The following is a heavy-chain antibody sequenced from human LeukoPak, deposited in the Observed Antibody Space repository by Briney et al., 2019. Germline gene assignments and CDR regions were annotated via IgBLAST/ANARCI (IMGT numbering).Heavy chain of an antibody. CDR1: GFTFSSYT. Sequence: PGGSLRLSCAASGFTFSSYTMNWVRQAPGKGLEWVSSISSSGSYIYYADSVKGRFTISRDNAKNTLYLQMNSLRAEDTAVYYCARFYANEWELPHWGQGTLVTVSS. J-gene: IGHJ4*02. CDR3: ARFYANEWELPH. D-gene: IGHD1-26*01. CDR2: ISSSGSYI. V-gene: IGHV3-21*01.